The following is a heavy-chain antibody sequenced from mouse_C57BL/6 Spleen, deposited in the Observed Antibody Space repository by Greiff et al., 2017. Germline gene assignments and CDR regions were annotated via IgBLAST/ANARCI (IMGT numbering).Heavy chain of an antibody. CDR2: IDPETGGT. CDR1: GYTFTDYE. V-gene: IGHV1-15*01. J-gene: IGHJ4*01. Sequence: VQLQQSGAELVRPGASVTLSCKASGYTFTDYEMHWVKQTPVHGLEWIGAIDPETGGTAYNQKFKGKAILTADKSSSTAYMELRSLTSEDSAVYYCTRWTLTGNAMDDWGQGTSVTVSS. D-gene: IGHD4-1*01. CDR3: TRWTLTGNAMDD.